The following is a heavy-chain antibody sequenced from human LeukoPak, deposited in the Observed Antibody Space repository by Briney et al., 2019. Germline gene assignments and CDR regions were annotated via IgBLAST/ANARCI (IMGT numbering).Heavy chain of an antibody. CDR3: AKDSYGGSGSYYLYSFDM. CDR2: ISWNSGSI. J-gene: IGHJ3*02. V-gene: IGHV3-9*01. CDR1: GFTFDNYA. Sequence: PGRSLRLSCAASGFTFDNYAMHWVRQAPGKGLEWVSGISWNSGSIGYADSVKGRFTISRDNAKNSLYLQMSSLRDEDTALYYCAKDSYGGSGSYYLYSFDMWGQGTMVTVSS. D-gene: IGHD3-10*01.